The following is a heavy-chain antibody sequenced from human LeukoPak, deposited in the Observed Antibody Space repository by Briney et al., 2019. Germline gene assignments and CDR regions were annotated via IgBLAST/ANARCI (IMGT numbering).Heavy chain of an antibody. Sequence: PGRSLRLSCAASRFTFRSYAMHWVRQAPGKGLGWVVVISYNGSNKYYADSVKGRFTISRDNSNNTLYLQMNSLRAEDTAVYYCARDLVPAAEYYYYYGMDVWGKGTTVTVSS. CDR1: RFTFRSYA. J-gene: IGHJ6*04. V-gene: IGHV3-30*04. CDR3: ARDLVPAAEYYYYYGMDV. D-gene: IGHD6-13*01. CDR2: ISYNGSNK.